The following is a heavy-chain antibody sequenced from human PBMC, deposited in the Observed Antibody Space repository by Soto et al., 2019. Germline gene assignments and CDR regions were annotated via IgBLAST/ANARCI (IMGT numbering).Heavy chain of an antibody. CDR1: GYTFNNYG. CDR3: ARDGSLGDSSGYYYGMAY. J-gene: IGHJ4*02. V-gene: IGHV1-18*01. D-gene: IGHD3-22*01. CDR2: INAYNGDT. Sequence: QVHLVQSGVEVRRPGASVKVSCKASGYTFNNYGFNWVRQAPGQGPEWMAWINAYNGDTNYAQNLQGRLTVTTDRSTSTAYMELRSLRSDDTAVYFCARDGSLGDSSGYYYGMAYWGQGTLVTVSS.